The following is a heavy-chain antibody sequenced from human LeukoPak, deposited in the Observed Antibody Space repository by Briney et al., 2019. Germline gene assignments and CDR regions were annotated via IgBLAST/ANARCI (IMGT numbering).Heavy chain of an antibody. V-gene: IGHV4-34*01. Sequence: PSETLSLTCAVYGGSFSGYYWGSVRQPPGKGLECSGNIYYSGSTYYNPSLKSRVTISVDKSKNQFSLKLSSVTATDTAVYYCPRDPNIVLMVYATPQEGGYWGQGTLVTVSS. D-gene: IGHD2-8*01. J-gene: IGHJ4*02. CDR1: GGSFSGYY. CDR3: PRDPNIVLMVYATPQEGGY. CDR2: IYYSGST.